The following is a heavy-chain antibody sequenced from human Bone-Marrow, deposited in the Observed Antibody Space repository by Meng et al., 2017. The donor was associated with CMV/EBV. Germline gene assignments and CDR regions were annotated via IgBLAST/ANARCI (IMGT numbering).Heavy chain of an antibody. J-gene: IGHJ6*02. CDR2: INSDGSST. CDR3: ARGEVSGYYGMDV. CDR1: GFTFSSYW. V-gene: IGHV3-74*01. Sequence: GESLKISCAASGFTFSSYWMHWVRQAPGKGLVWVSRINSDGSSTSYADSVKGRFTISRDNAKNTLYLQRNSLRAEDTAVYYCARGEVSGYYGMDVWGQGTTVTVSS.